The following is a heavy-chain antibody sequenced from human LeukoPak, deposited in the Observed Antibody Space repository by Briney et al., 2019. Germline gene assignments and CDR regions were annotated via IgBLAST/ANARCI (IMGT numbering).Heavy chain of an antibody. CDR2: IIPIFGTA. D-gene: IGHD3-10*01. Sequence: EASVKVSCKASGGTFSSYAISWVRQAPGQGLEWMGGIIPIFGTANYAQEFQGRVTITADESTSTAYMELSSLRSEDTAVYYCARDRGFGEFLIDYWGQGTLVTVSS. CDR1: GGTFSSYA. V-gene: IGHV1-69*13. J-gene: IGHJ4*02. CDR3: ARDRGFGEFLIDY.